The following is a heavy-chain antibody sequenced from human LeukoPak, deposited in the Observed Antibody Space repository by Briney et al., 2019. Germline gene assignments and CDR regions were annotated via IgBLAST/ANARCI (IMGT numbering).Heavy chain of an antibody. CDR2: IYNSGST. Sequence: SETLSLTCTVSGGSISSSYWNWIRQPPGKGLEWIGYIYNSGSTNYNPSLKSRVTISVDTSKNQFSLKLSSVTAADTAVYYCARDVGYDFDYWGQGTLVTVSS. CDR1: GGSISSSY. V-gene: IGHV4-59*12. J-gene: IGHJ4*02. CDR3: ARDVGYDFDY. D-gene: IGHD5-12*01.